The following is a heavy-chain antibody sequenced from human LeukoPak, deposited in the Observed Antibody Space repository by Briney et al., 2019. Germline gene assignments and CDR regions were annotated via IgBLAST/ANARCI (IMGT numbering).Heavy chain of an antibody. V-gene: IGHV3-23*01. CDR2: ISGSGGCT. Sequence: PGGSLRLSCAASGFTFSSYAMSWVRQAPGKGLEWVSVISGSGGCTYYADSVKGRFAISRDNSKSTLYLTMNSLRAEDTAVYYCAKSPSGYKGIWFDPWGKGTLVTVSS. CDR1: GFTFSSYA. D-gene: IGHD5-18*01. CDR3: AKSPSGYKGIWFDP. J-gene: IGHJ5*02.